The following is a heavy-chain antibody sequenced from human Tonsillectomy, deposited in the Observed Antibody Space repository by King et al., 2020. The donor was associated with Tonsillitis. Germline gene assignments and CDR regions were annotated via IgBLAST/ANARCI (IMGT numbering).Heavy chain of an antibody. V-gene: IGHV3-30*18. CDR1: GFTFSSYG. CDR3: AKTAGEYYYDTSGYYLGY. Sequence: QLVQSGGGVVQPGRSLRLSCAASGFTFSSYGMHWVRQAPGKGLEWVAIISFDGSHKYYADSVKGRFTISRDNSKNTLYLQMNSLRAEDTDVFYCAKTAGEYYYDTSGYYLGYWGQGTLVTVSS. J-gene: IGHJ4*02. D-gene: IGHD3-22*01. CDR2: ISFDGSHK.